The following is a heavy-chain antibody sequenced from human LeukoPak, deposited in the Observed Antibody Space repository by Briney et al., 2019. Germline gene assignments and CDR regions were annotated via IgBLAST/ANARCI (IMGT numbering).Heavy chain of an antibody. Sequence: SETLSLTCAAYGGSFSGYYWSWIRQPPGKGLEWIGEINHSGSTNYNPSLKSRVTISVDTSKNQFSLKLSSVTAADTAVYYCARGKTEEMATIEDASGAYFDYWGQGTLVTVSS. CDR2: INHSGST. V-gene: IGHV4-34*01. D-gene: IGHD5-24*01. J-gene: IGHJ4*02. CDR1: GGSFSGYY. CDR3: ARGKTEEMATIEDASGAYFDY.